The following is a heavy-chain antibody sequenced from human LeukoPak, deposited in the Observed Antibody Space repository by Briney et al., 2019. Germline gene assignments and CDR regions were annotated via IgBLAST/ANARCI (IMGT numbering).Heavy chain of an antibody. CDR2: MNPNSGNT. V-gene: IGHV1-8*01. J-gene: IGHJ6*02. CDR3: ARGIQLWQGDYYYGMDV. CDR1: GYTFTSYD. Sequence: ASLKVSCKASGYTFTSYDINWVRQATGQGLEWMGWMNPNSGNTGYAQKFQGRVTMTRNTSISTAYMELSSLRSEDTAVYYCARGIQLWQGDYYYGMDVWGQGTTVTVSS. D-gene: IGHD5-18*01.